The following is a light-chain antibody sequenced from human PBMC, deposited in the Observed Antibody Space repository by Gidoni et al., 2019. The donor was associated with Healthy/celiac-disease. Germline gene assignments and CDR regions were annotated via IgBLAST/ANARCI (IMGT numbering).Light chain of an antibody. Sequence: DIQLTQSPSFLSASVGYRVTITCRASQGISSYLAWYQQKPGKAPKLLIYAASTLQSGVPSRFSGSGSWTEFTLTISSLLPEDFATYYCQQLNSYPLTFGGGTKVEIK. J-gene: IGKJ4*01. V-gene: IGKV1-9*01. CDR3: QQLNSYPLT. CDR2: AAS. CDR1: QGISSY.